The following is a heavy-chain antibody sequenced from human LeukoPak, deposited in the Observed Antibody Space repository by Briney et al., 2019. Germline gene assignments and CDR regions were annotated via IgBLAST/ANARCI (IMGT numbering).Heavy chain of an antibody. J-gene: IGHJ1*01. Sequence: PGGSLRLSCAASGFTFSSYWMSWVRQAPGKGLEGVANIKQDGSEKYYVDSVTARFTISIDNAKNSLYLQMNSLRAEDTAVYYCAREPDSSGYYYAPGYFQHWGQGTLVTVSS. V-gene: IGHV3-7*01. CDR2: IKQDGSEK. CDR3: AREPDSSGYYYAPGYFQH. D-gene: IGHD3-22*01. CDR1: GFTFSSYW.